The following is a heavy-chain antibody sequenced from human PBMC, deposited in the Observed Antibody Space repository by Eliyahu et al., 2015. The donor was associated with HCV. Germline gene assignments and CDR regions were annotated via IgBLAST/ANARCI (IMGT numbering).Heavy chain of an antibody. V-gene: IGHV3-48*01. J-gene: IGHJ4*02. CDR3: ASDPSLGYDYFSFFDH. Sequence: EVQLVESGGALVQXGGPLRLSCAGSGXXXSSYXMNWVRQAXGKGLXWVSYISASSSNIHYADSVKGRFIISRDNAKSTLYLQMNSLRAEDTAVYYCASDPSLGYDYFSFFDHWGQGTLVTVSS. CDR1: GXXXSSYX. CDR2: ISASSSNI. D-gene: IGHD2/OR15-2a*01.